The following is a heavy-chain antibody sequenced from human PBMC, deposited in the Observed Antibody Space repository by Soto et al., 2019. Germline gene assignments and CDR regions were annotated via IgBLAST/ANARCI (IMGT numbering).Heavy chain of an antibody. CDR2: IWYDGSNK. V-gene: IGHV3-33*01. CDR3: ASASTGYSSGWSYY. D-gene: IGHD6-19*01. Sequence: ESGGGVVQPGRSLRLSCAASGFTFSSYGMHWVRQAPGKGLEWVAVIWYDGSNKYYADSVKGRFTISRDNSKNTLYLQMNSLRAEDSAVYYCASASTGYSSGWSYYWGQGTLVTASS. CDR1: GFTFSSYG. J-gene: IGHJ4*02.